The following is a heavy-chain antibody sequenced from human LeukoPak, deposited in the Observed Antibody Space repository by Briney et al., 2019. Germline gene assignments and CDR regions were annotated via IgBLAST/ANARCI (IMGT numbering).Heavy chain of an antibody. CDR1: GGSFSGYF. CDR3: AREISWARGAFDM. D-gene: IGHD3-16*01. J-gene: IGHJ3*02. V-gene: IGHV4-34*01. Sequence: SETLSLTCAVYGGSFSGYFWSWIRQSPGKGPEWIGEINHKGSTNYNPSLKSRVTISVDTSKNQFSLRLSSVTAAETAVYYCAREISWARGAFDMWGQGTKVTVSP. CDR2: INHKGST.